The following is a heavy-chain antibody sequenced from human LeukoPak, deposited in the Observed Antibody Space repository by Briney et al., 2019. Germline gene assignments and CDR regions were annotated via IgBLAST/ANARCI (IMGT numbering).Heavy chain of an antibody. CDR3: AKARDYYDSSGYYYVYNFDY. CDR1: GFTVSSNY. D-gene: IGHD3-22*01. J-gene: IGHJ4*02. Sequence: GGSLRLSCAASGFTVSSNYMSWVRQAPGKGLEWVSVIYSGGSTYYADSVKGRFTISRDNSKNTLYLQMNSLRAEDTAVYYCAKARDYYDSSGYYYVYNFDYWGQGTLVTVSS. CDR2: IYSGGST. V-gene: IGHV3-66*01.